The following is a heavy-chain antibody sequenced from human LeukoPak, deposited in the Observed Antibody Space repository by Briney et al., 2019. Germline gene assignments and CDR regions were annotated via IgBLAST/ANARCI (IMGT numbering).Heavy chain of an antibody. D-gene: IGHD5-12*01. V-gene: IGHV3-73*01. Sequence: GSLKLSCAASGFTFSGSAMHWVRQASGKGLEGVGRIRSKANHYATAYAASVKGRFTISRDDSKNTAYLQMNSLKTEDTAVYYCTRHVPNSGYANFDYWGQGTLVTVSS. J-gene: IGHJ4*02. CDR1: GFTFSGSA. CDR2: IRSKANHYAT. CDR3: TRHVPNSGYANFDY.